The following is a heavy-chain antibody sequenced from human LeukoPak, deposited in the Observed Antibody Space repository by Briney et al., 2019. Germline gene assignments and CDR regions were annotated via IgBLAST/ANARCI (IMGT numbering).Heavy chain of an antibody. V-gene: IGHV4-4*07. CDR1: GGSISSYY. D-gene: IGHD3-16*01. J-gene: IGHJ4*02. CDR2: IYTSGST. CDR3: SMGLADYFDY. Sequence: KTSETLSLTCTVSGGSISSYYWSWIRQPAGKGLEWIGRIYTSGSTNYNPSLKSRVTMSVDTSKNQFSLKLSSVTAADTAVYYCSMGLADYFDYWGQGTLVTVSS.